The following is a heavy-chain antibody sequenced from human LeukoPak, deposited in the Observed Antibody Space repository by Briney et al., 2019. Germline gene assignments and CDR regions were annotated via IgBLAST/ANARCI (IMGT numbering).Heavy chain of an antibody. CDR1: GGSISGHH. D-gene: IGHD1-26*01. CDR3: ARLLRPGGRKGDAFDI. V-gene: IGHV4-59*08. CDR2: FYDSGDF. J-gene: IGHJ3*02. Sequence: SQTPSLTCTVSGGSISGHHWTWIRQPPGTGLEWIGYFYDSGDFNYNPSLKSRVTIWMDMSNNQFSLTMSSVTAADTAMYYCARLLRPGGRKGDAFDIWGQGTLVTVSS.